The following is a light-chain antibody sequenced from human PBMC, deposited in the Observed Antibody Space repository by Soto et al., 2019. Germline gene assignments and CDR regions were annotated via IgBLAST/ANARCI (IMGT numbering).Light chain of an antibody. Sequence: EIVLTQSPGTLSLSPGERATLSCRASQSVNSSYLAWYQQKPGQAPSRLISGASGRATGIPDRFSGSGSVTDFNLTISGLVPEDFAEYYYQQYGSSRLFTFGPGPKVDIK. CDR1: QSVNSSY. V-gene: IGKV3-20*01. CDR2: GAS. J-gene: IGKJ3*01. CDR3: QQYGSSRLFT.